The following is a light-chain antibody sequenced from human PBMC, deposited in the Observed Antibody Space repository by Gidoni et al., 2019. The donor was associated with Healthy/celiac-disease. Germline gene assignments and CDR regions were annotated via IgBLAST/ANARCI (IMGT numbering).Light chain of an antibody. J-gene: IGKJ2*01. CDR2: AAS. CDR1: QSIRSY. V-gene: IGKV1-39*01. CDR3: QQSYSTPYT. Sequence: DSQMTQSPSSLSASVGDRVTSTCRASQSIRSYLNWYQQKPGKAPMLLIYAASSLQSGVPSRFSGSGSGTDFTLTISSLQPADFATYYCQQSYSTPYTFGQGTKLEIK.